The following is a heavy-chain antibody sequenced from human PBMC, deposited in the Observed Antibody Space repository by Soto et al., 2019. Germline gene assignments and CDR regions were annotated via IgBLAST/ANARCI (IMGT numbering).Heavy chain of an antibody. J-gene: IGHJ6*02. CDR2: IYYSGST. Sequence: SESRSLTCTVAGGSISSYYWTWIRQPPGKGLEWIGYIYYSGSTNYNPSLKTRVTISLDTSKNQFSLKLTSVTAEDTAVYYCAKGPRGDGYTPYYYYGLDVWGQGTTVTVSS. CDR1: GGSISSYY. V-gene: IGHV4-59*01. D-gene: IGHD5-12*01. CDR3: AKGPRGDGYTPYYYYGLDV.